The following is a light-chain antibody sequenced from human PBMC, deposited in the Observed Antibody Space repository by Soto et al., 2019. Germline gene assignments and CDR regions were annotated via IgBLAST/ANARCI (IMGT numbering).Light chain of an antibody. CDR1: QGIRND. CDR3: PQYKSLT. J-gene: IGKJ4*01. V-gene: IGKV1-6*01. CDR2: KAS. Sequence: QSPSAVFTCDGDRVTIICRASQGIRNDLGWYQQKPGKAPKLLIYKASTLKSAVPSRFSGSGSGTDFTLTPPRLEPEDFAEYYCPQYKSLTFGGGTKV.